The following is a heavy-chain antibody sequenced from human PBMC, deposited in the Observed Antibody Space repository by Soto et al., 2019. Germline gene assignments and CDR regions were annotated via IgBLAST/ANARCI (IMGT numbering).Heavy chain of an antibody. J-gene: IGHJ6*03. CDR3: ARGGKYCSGGSCLNYYMDV. Sequence: QVQLQQWGAGLLKPSETLSLTCAVYGGSFSGYYWSWIRQPPGKGLEWIGEIKHSGSTNYNPSLKSRVTISVDTSKTQFSLKLSFVTAADTAVYYCARGGKYCSGGSCLNYYMDVWSKGTTVTVSS. CDR1: GGSFSGYY. CDR2: IKHSGST. D-gene: IGHD2-15*01. V-gene: IGHV4-34*01.